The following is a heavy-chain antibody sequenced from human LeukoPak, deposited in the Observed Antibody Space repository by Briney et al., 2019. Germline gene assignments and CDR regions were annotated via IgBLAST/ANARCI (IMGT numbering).Heavy chain of an antibody. V-gene: IGHV3-30*02. D-gene: IGHD6-19*01. J-gene: IGHJ4*02. Sequence: GSLRLSCAASGFPFSDYVMHWVRQAPGKGLGWVSVIRYDGNNKYYADSVKGRFTISRDNSKNTLYLQMNSLESEDTAVYYCAKDRWGAVASFDYWGQGTLVTVSS. CDR3: AKDRWGAVASFDY. CDR2: IRYDGNNK. CDR1: GFPFSDYV.